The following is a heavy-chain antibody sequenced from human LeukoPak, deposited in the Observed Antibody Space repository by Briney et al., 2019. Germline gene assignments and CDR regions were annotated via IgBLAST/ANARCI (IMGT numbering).Heavy chain of an antibody. D-gene: IGHD2-21*01. V-gene: IGHV4-34*01. Sequence: SETLSLTCAVYGGSFSGYYWSWIRQPPGKGLEWIGEINHSGSTNYNSSLKSRVTISVDTSKNQFSLKLSSVTAADTAVYYCATRQSDNWFDPWGQGTLVTVSS. CDR1: GGSFSGYY. J-gene: IGHJ5*02. CDR2: INHSGST. CDR3: ATRQSDNWFDP.